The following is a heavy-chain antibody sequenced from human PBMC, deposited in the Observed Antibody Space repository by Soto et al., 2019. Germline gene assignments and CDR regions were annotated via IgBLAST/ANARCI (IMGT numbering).Heavy chain of an antibody. CDR1: GFSFDSFV. D-gene: IGHD3-22*01. J-gene: IGHJ4*02. V-gene: IGHV3-30*14. CDR3: ARIDYYDTSLNFDW. CDR2: ISHDGMKK. Sequence: GGSLRLSCSASGFSFDSFVMHWVRQAPGKGLEGVAVISHDGMKKYYADSVKGRFTVSRDNSKNSLFLQMSSMRAEDTSVYFCARIDYYDTSLNFDWWGQGTLVTVSS.